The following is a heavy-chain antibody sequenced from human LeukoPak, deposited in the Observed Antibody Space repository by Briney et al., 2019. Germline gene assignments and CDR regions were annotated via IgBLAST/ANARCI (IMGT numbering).Heavy chain of an antibody. V-gene: IGHV3-11*04. CDR3: ARARGSGYYCAY. Sequence: GGSLRLPCAASGFTFSDYYMSWIRQAPGKGLEWVSYISSSGRTTYYADSVKGRFTVSRDNAKNSLYLQMNSLRAEDTAVYYCARARGSGYYCAYWGQGTLVTVSS. D-gene: IGHD3-22*01. CDR1: GFTFSDYY. J-gene: IGHJ4*02. CDR2: ISSSGRTT.